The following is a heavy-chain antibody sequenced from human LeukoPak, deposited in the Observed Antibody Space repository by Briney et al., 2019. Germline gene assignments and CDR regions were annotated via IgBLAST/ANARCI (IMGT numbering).Heavy chain of an antibody. J-gene: IGHJ4*02. CDR3: ARIFRGAYFDY. CDR1: DDSISSTYY. CDR2: IYHSGST. V-gene: IGHV4-38-2*02. Sequence: SETLPLTCTVSDDSISSTYYWGWIRQPPGKGLEWIGSIYHSGSTYYNPSLKSRVTVSDDKSKNQFSLKLSSVTAADTAVYYCARIFRGAYFDYWGQGTLVTVSS. D-gene: IGHD3-10*01.